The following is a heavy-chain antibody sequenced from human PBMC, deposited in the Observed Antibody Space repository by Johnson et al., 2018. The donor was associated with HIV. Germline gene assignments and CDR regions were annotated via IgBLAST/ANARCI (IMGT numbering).Heavy chain of an antibody. J-gene: IGHJ3*02. D-gene: IGHD7-27*01. Sequence: VQLVESGGGVVRPGGSLRLSCAASGFTFDDYGMSWVRQVPGKGLEWVSGINWNGGSTGYADSVKGRFTISRDNSKNTLYLQMNSLRAEDTAVYYCARAIGNWDAFDIWGQGTMVTVSS. CDR2: INWNGGST. CDR3: ARAIGNWDAFDI. V-gene: IGHV3-20*04. CDR1: GFTFDDYG.